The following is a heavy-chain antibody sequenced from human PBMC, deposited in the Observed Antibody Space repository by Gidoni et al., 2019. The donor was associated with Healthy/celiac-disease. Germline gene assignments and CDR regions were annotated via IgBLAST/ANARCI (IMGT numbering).Heavy chain of an antibody. CDR1: GFACSSYS. Sequence: EVQLVESGGGLVKPGGSLRLSVAASGFACSSYSMNWVRQAPGKGLEWVSSISSSSSYLDYADSVKGRFTISRDNAKNSLYLQMNSLRAEDTAVYYCAREGRGDSSGYSFDYWGQGTLVTVSS. V-gene: IGHV3-21*01. J-gene: IGHJ4*02. CDR2: ISSSSSYL. CDR3: AREGRGDSSGYSFDY. D-gene: IGHD3-22*01.